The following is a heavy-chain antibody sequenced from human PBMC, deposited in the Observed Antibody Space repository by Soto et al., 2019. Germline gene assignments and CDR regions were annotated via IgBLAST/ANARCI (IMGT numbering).Heavy chain of an antibody. CDR1: GYSFTGYY. V-gene: IGHV1-2*02. Sequence: GASVKVSCKTSGYSFTGYYIHWVRQAPGQGLEWMGWINPNYGGTKFAQKFQGRVTMTRDTPISTAYMELIRLTSDDTAVYHCARVGNTMAALGGWFGMDVWGQGTTVTVSS. CDR3: ARVGNTMAALGGWFGMDV. J-gene: IGHJ6*02. CDR2: INPNYGGT. D-gene: IGHD3-16*01.